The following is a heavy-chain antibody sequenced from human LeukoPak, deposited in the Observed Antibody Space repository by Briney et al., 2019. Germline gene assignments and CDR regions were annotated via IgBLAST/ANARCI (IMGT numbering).Heavy chain of an antibody. V-gene: IGHV3-23*01. CDR2: ISRSSGTT. J-gene: IGHJ3*02. Sequence: SSGSYYWSWIRQPPGKGLEWVSAISRSSGTTYYADSVKGRFTISRDNSKNTLYLQMNSLRAEDTAVYYCAKDIFADSSGLAGSDIWGQGTMVTVSS. CDR3: AKDIFADSSGLAGSDI. D-gene: IGHD3-22*01. CDR1: SSGSYY.